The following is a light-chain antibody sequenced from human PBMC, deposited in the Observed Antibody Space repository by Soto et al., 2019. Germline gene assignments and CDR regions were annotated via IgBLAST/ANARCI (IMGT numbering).Light chain of an antibody. V-gene: IGKV3-20*01. CDR1: QSVSNNY. Sequence: CRASQSVSNNYLAWYQQKPGQAPRLLIYGASRRATGIPDRFSGSGSGTDFSLPNSRQEPEVWAGYYCYQYRNSPTFGQGTEVDIK. J-gene: IGKJ1*01. CDR2: GAS. CDR3: YQYRNSPT.